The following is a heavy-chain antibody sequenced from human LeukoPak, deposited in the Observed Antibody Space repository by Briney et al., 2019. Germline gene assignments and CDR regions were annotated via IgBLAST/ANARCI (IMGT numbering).Heavy chain of an antibody. CDR3: ARDIGGAVAGTSWFDP. J-gene: IGHJ5*02. CDR1: GGSISSYY. CDR2: IYYSGST. V-gene: IGHV4-59*01. D-gene: IGHD6-19*01. Sequence: SETLSLTCIVSGGSISSYYWSWIRQPPGKGLEWIGYIYYSGSTNYNPSLKSRVTISVGTSKNQFSLKLTSVTAADTAVYYCARDIGGAVAGTSWFDPWGQGTLVTVSS.